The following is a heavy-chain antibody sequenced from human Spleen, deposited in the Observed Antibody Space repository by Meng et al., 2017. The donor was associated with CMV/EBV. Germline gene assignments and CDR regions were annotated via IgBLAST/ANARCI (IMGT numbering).Heavy chain of an antibody. V-gene: IGHV4-4*01. CDR3: ARDGGFLGV. CDR2: IHHSGSA. J-gene: IGHJ6*02. CDR1: GASISSPNW. Sequence: GSLRLSCAVSGASISSPNWWSWVRQPPGKRLEWIGEIHHSGSANYNPSVKSRVTMSVDASKNQFSLRLTSVTAADSALYFCARDGGFLGVWGQGTTVTVSS. D-gene: IGHD3-3*01.